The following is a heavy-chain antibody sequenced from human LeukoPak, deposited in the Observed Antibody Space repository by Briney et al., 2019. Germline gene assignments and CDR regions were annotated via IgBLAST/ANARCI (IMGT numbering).Heavy chain of an antibody. Sequence: LETLSLTCTVYGGSFSDFYWSWIRQPPGKGLEWIGEINHSGSTNFSPSLKSRVSISVDTSKKQFSLKLSSVTAADTAVYYCARTTWAGSAPLPFDYWGQGTLVTVSS. D-gene: IGHD1-14*01. CDR2: INHSGST. J-gene: IGHJ4*02. V-gene: IGHV4-34*01. CDR3: ARTTWAGSAPLPFDY. CDR1: GGSFSDFY.